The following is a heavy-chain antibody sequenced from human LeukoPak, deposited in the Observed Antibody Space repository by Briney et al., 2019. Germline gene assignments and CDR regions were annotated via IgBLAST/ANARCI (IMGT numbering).Heavy chain of an antibody. Sequence: GGSLRLPCAASGFTFSSYGMHWVRQAPGKGLEWVAVISYDGSNKYYADSVKGRFTISRDNSKNTLYLQMNSLRAEDTAVYYCAKDGLAYCGGDCYVYFDYWGQGTLVTVSS. CDR3: AKDGLAYCGGDCYVYFDY. CDR1: GFTFSSYG. CDR2: ISYDGSNK. D-gene: IGHD2-21*02. J-gene: IGHJ4*02. V-gene: IGHV3-30*18.